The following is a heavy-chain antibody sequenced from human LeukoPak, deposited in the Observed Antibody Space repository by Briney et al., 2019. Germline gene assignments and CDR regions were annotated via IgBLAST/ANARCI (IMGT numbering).Heavy chain of an antibody. D-gene: IGHD1-26*01. CDR3: AKGLLSGNTPWFDS. J-gene: IGHJ5*01. CDR1: GFTFDDYT. Sequence: GGSLRLSCAASGFTFDDYTMHWVRQAPGKGLEWVSLISWDGGSTCYADSVKGRFTISRDNSKNSLYLQMNSLRTEDTALYYCAKGLLSGNTPWFDSWGQGTLVTVSS. V-gene: IGHV3-43*01. CDR2: ISWDGGST.